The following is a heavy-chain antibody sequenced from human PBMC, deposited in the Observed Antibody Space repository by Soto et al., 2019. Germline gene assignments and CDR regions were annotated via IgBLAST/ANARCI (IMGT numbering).Heavy chain of an antibody. D-gene: IGHD1-26*01. J-gene: IGHJ4*02. CDR1: GGSISSGGYY. Sequence: QVQLQESGPGLVKPSQTLSLTCTVSGGSISSGGYYWSWIRQHPGKGLEWIGYIYYSGSTYYNPSLNSRVTIAVDTSKNQFSLKLSSVTAADKAVYYCAGIYSGSPGGTLRYWCQGTLVTVSS. CDR3: AGIYSGSPGGTLRY. CDR2: IYYSGST. V-gene: IGHV4-31*03.